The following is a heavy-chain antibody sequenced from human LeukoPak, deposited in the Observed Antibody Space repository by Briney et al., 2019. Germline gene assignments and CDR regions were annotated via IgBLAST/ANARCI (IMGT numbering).Heavy chain of an antibody. CDR2: IHRNGST. CDR3: AMQGNSLTYYFGY. CDR1: GASISNYF. D-gene: IGHD2/OR15-2a*01. Sequence: SETLSLTCTISGASISNYFWSWIRQPAGKGLEWIGRIHRNGSTSYNPSLKSRVTMSVDTSKKQFSLKLSSVIAADTAMYYCAMQGNSLTYYFGYWGQGALVTVSS. J-gene: IGHJ4*02. V-gene: IGHV4-4*07.